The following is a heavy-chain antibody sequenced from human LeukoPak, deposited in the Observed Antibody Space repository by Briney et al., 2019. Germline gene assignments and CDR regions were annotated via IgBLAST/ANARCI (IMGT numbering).Heavy chain of an antibody. CDR3: ARRRYNWSAIDY. J-gene: IGHJ4*02. V-gene: IGHV3-11*01. CDR1: GFTFSDYY. D-gene: IGHD1-20*01. CDR2: ISSSGNII. Sequence: PGGSLRLSCAASGFTFSDYYMSWIRQAPGKGLEWVSYISSSGNIIYYADPVKGRFTISRDNAKNSLYLQMNSLRAEDTAVYYCARRRYNWSAIDYWGQGTLVTVSS.